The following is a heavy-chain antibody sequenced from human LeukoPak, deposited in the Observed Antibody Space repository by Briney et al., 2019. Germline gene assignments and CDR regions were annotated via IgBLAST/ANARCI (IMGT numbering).Heavy chain of an antibody. V-gene: IGHV3-23*01. CDR1: GFTFSSYA. CDR3: AKDQGTYCSTTSCYAPDAFDI. J-gene: IGHJ3*02. D-gene: IGHD2-2*01. Sequence: GGSLRLSCAASGFTFSSYAMSWVRQAPGKGLEWVSAISGSGGSTHYADSVKGRFTISRDNSKNTLYLQMNSLRAEDTAVYYCAKDQGTYCSTTSCYAPDAFDIWGQGTMVTVSS. CDR2: ISGSGGST.